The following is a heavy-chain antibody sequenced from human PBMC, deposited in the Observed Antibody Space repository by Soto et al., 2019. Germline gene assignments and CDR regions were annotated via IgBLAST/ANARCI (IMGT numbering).Heavy chain of an antibody. CDR1: GFTVSSNY. CDR2: IYRGGST. CDR3: ARYYYGSGSAHY. D-gene: IGHD3-10*01. V-gene: IGHV3-66*01. J-gene: IGHJ4*02. Sequence: EVQLVESGGGLVQPGGSLRLSCAASGFTVSSNYMSWVRQAPGKGLEWVSVIYRGGSTYYADSVKGRFTISRDNSKNTLYLQMNSLRAEDTAVYYCARYYYGSGSAHYWGQGTLVTVSS.